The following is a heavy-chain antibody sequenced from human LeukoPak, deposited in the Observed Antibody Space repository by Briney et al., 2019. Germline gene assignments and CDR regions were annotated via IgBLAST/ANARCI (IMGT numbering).Heavy chain of an antibody. CDR1: GTIFNSST. D-gene: IGHD1-1*01. CDR3: TRDLRTETYYYMDV. J-gene: IGHJ6*03. Sequence: SVKVSCKASGTIFNSSTIRWVRQAPGKGLEWVGGIFPVFGTTNYAQKFQGRVTIFTDESSSTLYMELSSLEFEDTAVYYCTRDLRTETYYYMDVWGEGTAVTVSS. V-gene: IGHV1-69*05. CDR2: IFPVFGTT.